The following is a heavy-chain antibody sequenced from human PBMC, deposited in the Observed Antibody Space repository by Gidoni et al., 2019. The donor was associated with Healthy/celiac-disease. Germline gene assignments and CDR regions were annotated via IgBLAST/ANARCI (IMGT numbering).Heavy chain of an antibody. Sequence: EVQLVESGEGLVQPGGSLRLSCAASGFTFSSYAMHWVRQAPGKGLEYVSAISSNGGSTYYADSVKGRFTISRDNSKNTLYLQMGSLRAEDMAVYYCARGDDSSGYYRRGAFDIWGQGTMVTVSS. CDR3: ARGDDSSGYYRRGAFDI. J-gene: IGHJ3*02. D-gene: IGHD3-22*01. V-gene: IGHV3-64*02. CDR2: ISSNGGST. CDR1: GFTFSSYA.